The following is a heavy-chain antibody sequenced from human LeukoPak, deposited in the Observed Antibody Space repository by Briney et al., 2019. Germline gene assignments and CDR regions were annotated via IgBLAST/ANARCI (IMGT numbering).Heavy chain of an antibody. CDR3: AIVSSSSDGFDY. V-gene: IGHV3-66*02. J-gene: IGHJ4*02. Sequence: GGSLRLSCAASGFTVSSNYMSWVRQAPGKGLEWVSVIYSGGSTYYADSVKGRFTISRDNSKNTLYLQMNSLRAEDTAVYYCAIVSSSSDGFDYWGQGTLVTVSS. D-gene: IGHD6-6*01. CDR2: IYSGGST. CDR1: GFTVSSNY.